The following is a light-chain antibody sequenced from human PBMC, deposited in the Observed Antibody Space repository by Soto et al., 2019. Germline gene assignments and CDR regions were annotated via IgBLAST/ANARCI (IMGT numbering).Light chain of an antibody. CDR1: NSDVGAYNY. J-gene: IGLJ2*01. V-gene: IGLV2-14*01. Sequence: QSVLTQPASVSGSPGQSITISCTGTNSDVGAYNYVSWYQQHPGKAPKLMIYDVSNRPSGVSDRFSGSKSGNTASLTIAGLQAEDEADYYCASYTTGTSVVFGGGTKLT. CDR2: DVS. CDR3: ASYTTGTSVV.